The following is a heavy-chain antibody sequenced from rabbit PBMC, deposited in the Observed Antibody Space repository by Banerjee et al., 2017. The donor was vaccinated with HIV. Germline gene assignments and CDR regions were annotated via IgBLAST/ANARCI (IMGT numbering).Heavy chain of an antibody. CDR3: ARDRDGDAGYGSLAL. V-gene: IGHV1S47*01. Sequence: QEQLVESGGGLVQPEGSLTLTCKASGFDFSSNVMCWVRQAPGKRPEWIACIDNGDGSTYYANWVNGRFTISRSTSLNTVTLQMTSLTVADTATYFCARDRDGDAGYGSLALWGPGTLVTVS. D-gene: IGHD7-1*01. CDR2: IDNGDGST. J-gene: IGHJ6*01. CDR1: GFDFSSNV.